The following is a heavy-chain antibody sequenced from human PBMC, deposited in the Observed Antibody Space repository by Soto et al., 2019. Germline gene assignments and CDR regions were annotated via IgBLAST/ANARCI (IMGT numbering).Heavy chain of an antibody. D-gene: IGHD3-10*01. V-gene: IGHV3-23*01. Sequence: EVQLLESGGDLVQPGGSLRLSCAASGFIFSNHAMTWVRQAPGKGLEWVSGVSGSGVSKHNAGTVKGRFTISRDNAKNTLSLQMNSLRAEDTAVYLGAKISAGARSACDIWGRGTKVSVSS. CDR1: GFIFSNHA. CDR3: AKISAGARSACDI. J-gene: IGHJ3*02. CDR2: VSGSGVSK.